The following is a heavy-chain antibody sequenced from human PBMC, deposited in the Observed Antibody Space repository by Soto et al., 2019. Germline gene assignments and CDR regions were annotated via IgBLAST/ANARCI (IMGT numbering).Heavy chain of an antibody. CDR2: MWYDGSNK. CDR3: ARAKGSGALFDY. Sequence: QVQLVESGGGVVQPGRSLRLSCAASGFTFSSYGMHWVRQAPGKGLEWVAVMWYDGSNKYYADSVKGRFTISRDNSKNPLYLQMNSLRAEDTAVYYCARAKGSGALFDYWGQGTLVTVSS. V-gene: IGHV3-33*01. J-gene: IGHJ4*02. CDR1: GFTFSSYG. D-gene: IGHD1-26*01.